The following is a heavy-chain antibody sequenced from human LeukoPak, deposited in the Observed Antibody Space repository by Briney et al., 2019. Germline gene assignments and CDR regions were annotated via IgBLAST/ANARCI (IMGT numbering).Heavy chain of an antibody. CDR1: GGSVLSNTAA. CDR3: ARDESGSRLDY. J-gene: IGHJ4*02. CDR2: TYYRSRWYN. Sequence: SQTLSLTCAISGGSVLSNTAAWHCIRHSPSRGLEWLGRTYYRSRWYNDYAVSVGSRMTINPDTSNNQVSLQLNFVTPEDTAVYYCARDESGSRLDYWGQGTLVTVSS. D-gene: IGHD1-26*01. V-gene: IGHV6-1*01.